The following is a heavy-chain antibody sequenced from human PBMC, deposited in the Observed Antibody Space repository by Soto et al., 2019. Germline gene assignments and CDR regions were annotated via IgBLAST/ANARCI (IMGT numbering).Heavy chain of an antibody. CDR2: IYYRGNT. D-gene: IGHD4-17*01. CDR1: GGSISSGSSY. CDR3: AAQDYGAKGYYFET. J-gene: IGHJ4*02. Sequence: QLQLQESGPGLVKPSETLSLTCTVSGGSISSGSSYWGWIRQPPGKGLEWIGNIYYRGNTYYNPSLTSRVTISIDSSKTQFSLKLNSVTTADTAVYYCAAQDYGAKGYYFETWGQGTLVSVSS. V-gene: IGHV4-39*01.